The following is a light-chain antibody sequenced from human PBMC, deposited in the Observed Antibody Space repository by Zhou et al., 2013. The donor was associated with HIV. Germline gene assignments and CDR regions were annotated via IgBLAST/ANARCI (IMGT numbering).Light chain of an antibody. CDR2: DAS. J-gene: IGKJ4*01. CDR1: HDISNY. Sequence: DIQMTQSPSSLSASVGDRVTITCQASHDISNYLNWFQQKPGKAPKLLIYDASLLERGVPSRFSGSGSGTDFTFTISSLQPEDFATYYCQQYDTLPLTFGGGTKVEIK. V-gene: IGKV1-33*01. CDR3: QQYDTLPLT.